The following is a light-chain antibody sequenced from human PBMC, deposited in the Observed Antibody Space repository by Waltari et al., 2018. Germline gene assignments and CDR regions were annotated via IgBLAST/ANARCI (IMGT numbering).Light chain of an antibody. V-gene: IGKV1-5*03. CDR1: QSILTW. J-gene: IGKJ2*01. CDR3: QQYSSHYT. CDR2: KAS. Sequence: DIQMTQSPSTLSASVGDRVTITCRASQSILTWLACYQQKPGKAPKLLIYKASNLQSGVPSRFSGSGSGTEFTLTISSLQPDDFATYYCQQYSSHYTFGQGTKLEIK.